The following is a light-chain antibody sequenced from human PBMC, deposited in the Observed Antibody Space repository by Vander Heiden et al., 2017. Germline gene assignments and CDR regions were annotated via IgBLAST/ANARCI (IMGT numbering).Light chain of an antibody. CDR1: PSISSY. J-gene: IGKJ3*01. CDR2: AAS. CDR3: QQSYSTPFLT. Sequence: DIQMTQSPSYLSASVGDRVTITCRASPSISSYLNWYQQKPGKAPKLLIYAASSLQSGVPSRFSGSGSGTDFTLTISSLQPEDFATYYCQQSYSTPFLTFGPGTKVDIK. V-gene: IGKV1-39*01.